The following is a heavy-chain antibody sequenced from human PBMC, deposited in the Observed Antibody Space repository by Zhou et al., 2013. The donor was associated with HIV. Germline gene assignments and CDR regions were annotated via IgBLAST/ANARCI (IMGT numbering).Heavy chain of an antibody. D-gene: IGHD3-3*02. J-gene: IGHJ3*02. V-gene: IGHV1-69-2*01. Sequence: DVQVSQSGAELKKPGTAVKISCKISGYKFSDYYIHWVRQGPRDALQWLGLVDPEDGETIYTAELQGRITITADTSTDTAYLRLGSLDSDDTAMYYCATVPTSGISDAAFDMWGQGTLVTVSS. CDR3: ATVPTSGISDAAFDM. CDR2: VDPEDGET. CDR1: GYKFSDYY.